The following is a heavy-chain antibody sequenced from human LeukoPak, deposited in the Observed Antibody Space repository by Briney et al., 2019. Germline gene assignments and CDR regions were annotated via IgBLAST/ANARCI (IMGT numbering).Heavy chain of an antibody. Sequence: PGGSLRLSCAASGFTFSSYSMNWVRQAPGKGLEWVSSISSSSSYIHYADSVKGRFTISRDNAKNSLYLQMNSLRAEDTAVYYCARDDSGSYSYYFHYWGQGTLVTVSS. V-gene: IGHV3-21*01. D-gene: IGHD1-26*01. CDR3: ARDDSGSYSYYFHY. CDR2: ISSSSSYI. CDR1: GFTFSSYS. J-gene: IGHJ4*02.